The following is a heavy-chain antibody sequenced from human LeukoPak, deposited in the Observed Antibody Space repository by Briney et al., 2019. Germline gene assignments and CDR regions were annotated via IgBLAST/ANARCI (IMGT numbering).Heavy chain of an antibody. CDR1: GFTFSDYA. CDR2: ISGSGGST. D-gene: IGHD6-6*01. CDR3: AKGYSSSPPRRSYMDV. Sequence: PGGSLRLSCVASGFTFSDYAMSWVRQAPGKGLEWVSAISGSGGSTYYADSVKGRFTISRDNSKNTLYLQMNSLRAEDTAVYYCAKGYSSSPPRRSYMDVWGKGTTVTVSS. V-gene: IGHV3-23*01. J-gene: IGHJ6*03.